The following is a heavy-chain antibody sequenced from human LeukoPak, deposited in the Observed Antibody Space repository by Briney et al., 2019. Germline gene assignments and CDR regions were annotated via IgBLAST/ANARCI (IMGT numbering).Heavy chain of an antibody. CDR3: ARAYYGDS. CDR2: IYSGGST. V-gene: IGHV3-66*01. Sequence: GGSLRLSCAASGFTVSSNYMSWVRQAPGKGLEWVSLIYSGGSTYYADSVKGRFTISRDNPKNTLYLQMNSLRVEDTAVYYCARAYYGDSSGQGTLVTVSS. J-gene: IGHJ4*02. CDR1: GFTVSSNY.